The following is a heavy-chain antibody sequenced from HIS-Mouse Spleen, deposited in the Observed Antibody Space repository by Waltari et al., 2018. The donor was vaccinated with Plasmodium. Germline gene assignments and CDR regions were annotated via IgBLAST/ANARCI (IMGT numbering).Heavy chain of an antibody. Sequence: QVQLQQWGAGLLKPSGTLSLTCAVYGGSFSGYYWSWTRQPQGKGLEWIGEINHSGSTNYNPSLKSRVTISVDTSKNQFSLKLSSVTAADTAVYYCASSGSGSYYYWGQGTLVTVSS. CDR2: INHSGST. CDR3: ASSGSGSYYY. D-gene: IGHD3-10*01. V-gene: IGHV4-34*01. CDR1: GGSFSGYY. J-gene: IGHJ4*02.